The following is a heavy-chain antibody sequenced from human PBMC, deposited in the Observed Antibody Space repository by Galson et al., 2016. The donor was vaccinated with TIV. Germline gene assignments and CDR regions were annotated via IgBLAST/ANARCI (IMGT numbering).Heavy chain of an antibody. CDR2: IDSDGGT. Sequence: SLRLSCAASGITVSDNYLTWVRQAPGKGLEWVSIIDSDGGTHYANSVRGRFSISRDSSKNVLYLQMTSLRGDDTAVYFCARDRRHCGNECFLRYYYGMDVWGQGTAVTVSS. CDR3: ARDRRHCGNECFLRYYYGMDV. CDR1: GITVSDNY. J-gene: IGHJ6*02. D-gene: IGHD2-21*01. V-gene: IGHV3-66*02.